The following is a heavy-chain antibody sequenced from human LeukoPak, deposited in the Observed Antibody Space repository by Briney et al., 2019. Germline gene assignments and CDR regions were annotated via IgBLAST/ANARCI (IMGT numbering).Heavy chain of an antibody. D-gene: IGHD3-10*01. J-gene: IGHJ4*02. CDR2: ISSSGGST. CDR3: AKSDYYYGSGSYYKTPFDY. V-gene: IGHV3-23*01. Sequence: GGSLRLSCAASGFTFSSYAISWVRQAPGKGLGWVSTISSSGGSTYYADSVKGRFTISRDNSKNTLYLQMNSLRAEDTAVYYCAKSDYYYGSGSYYKTPFDYWGQGTLVTVSS. CDR1: GFTFSSYA.